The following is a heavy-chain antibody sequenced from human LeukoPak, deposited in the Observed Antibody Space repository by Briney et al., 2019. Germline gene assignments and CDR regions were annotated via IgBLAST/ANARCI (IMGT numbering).Heavy chain of an antibody. V-gene: IGHV3-48*02. D-gene: IGHD1-26*01. CDR1: GFTFSGYS. CDR3: ARVMYGGISYSVDY. CDR2: ISISSTTI. Sequence: GGSLRLSCLASGFTFSGYSMNWVRQAPGKGLEWVSYISISSTTINYADSVKGRFTISRDNAKNSLYLQMNSLRDEDTAVYYCARVMYGGISYSVDYWGQGTLVTVSS. J-gene: IGHJ4*02.